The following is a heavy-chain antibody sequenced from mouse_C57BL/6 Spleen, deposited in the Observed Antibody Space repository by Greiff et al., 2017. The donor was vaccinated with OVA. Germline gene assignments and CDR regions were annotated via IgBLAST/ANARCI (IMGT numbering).Heavy chain of an antibody. D-gene: IGHD2-1*01. CDR1: GYTFTSYW. CDR3: ARREGFYYGTPFAY. Sequence: QVQLKQPGAELVMPGASVKLSCKASGYTFTSYWMHWVKQRPGQGLEWIGEIDPSDSYTNYNQKFKGKSTLTVDKSSSTAYMQLSSLTSEDSAVYYCARREGFYYGTPFAYWGQGTLVTVSA. CDR2: IDPSDSYT. J-gene: IGHJ3*01. V-gene: IGHV1-69*01.